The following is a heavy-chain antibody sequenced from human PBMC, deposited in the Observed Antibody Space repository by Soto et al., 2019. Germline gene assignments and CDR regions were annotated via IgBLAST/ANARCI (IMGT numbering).Heavy chain of an antibody. CDR3: VRHMRAVAAPLAY. CDR1: GGSIRDTIYC. Sequence: SETLSLTCTVSGGSIRDTIYCWGWIRQPPGKGLEWIGSIHYSGSTHYNPSLKSRVTISVDPSKSQFSLNLTSVTPADTSVYYCVRHMRAVAAPLAYWGQGTVVTVSS. D-gene: IGHD6-19*01. CDR2: IHYSGST. J-gene: IGHJ4*02. V-gene: IGHV4-39*01.